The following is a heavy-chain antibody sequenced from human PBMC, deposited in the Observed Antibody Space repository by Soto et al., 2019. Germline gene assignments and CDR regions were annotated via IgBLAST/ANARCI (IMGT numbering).Heavy chain of an antibody. CDR3: AKGGSRSYNSELDS. J-gene: IGHJ4*02. D-gene: IGHD1-26*01. V-gene: IGHV3-23*01. CDR2: LSAIGGAT. Sequence: EVQLLESGGGLVQPGGSLRLSCVGSGFTFSIHGMTWVRQAPGQGLESVSALSAIGGATFYADSVKGRFTISRDNSKKKVYLKINSLRADDTAVYYCAKGGSRSYNSELDSWGQGTLVTVSS. CDR1: GFTFSIHG.